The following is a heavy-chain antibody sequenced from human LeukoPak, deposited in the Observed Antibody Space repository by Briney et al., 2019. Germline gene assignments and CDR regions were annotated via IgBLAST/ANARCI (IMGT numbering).Heavy chain of an antibody. Sequence: GGSLRLSCAASGFTFSSYAMSWVRQAPGKGLEWVSAISGSGGSTYYADSVKGRFTISRDNSKNTLYLQMNSLRAEDTAVYYCAKDASYSSSWGYYYYYMDVWGKGTTVTVSS. J-gene: IGHJ6*03. CDR3: AKDASYSSSWGYYYYYMDV. CDR1: GFTFSSYA. V-gene: IGHV3-23*01. D-gene: IGHD6-13*01. CDR2: ISGSGGST.